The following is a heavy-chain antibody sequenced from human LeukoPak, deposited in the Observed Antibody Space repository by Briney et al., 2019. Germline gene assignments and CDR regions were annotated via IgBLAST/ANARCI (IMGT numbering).Heavy chain of an antibody. V-gene: IGHV3-21*01. Sequence: GGSLRLSCAASGFTFSSYSMNWVRQAPGKGLEWVSSISSSSSNIYYADSVKGRFTISRDNAKNSLYLQMNSLRAEDTAVYYCATDHKGVFDYWGQGTLVTVSS. CDR3: ATDHKGVFDY. CDR1: GFTFSSYS. CDR2: ISSSSSNI. J-gene: IGHJ4*02.